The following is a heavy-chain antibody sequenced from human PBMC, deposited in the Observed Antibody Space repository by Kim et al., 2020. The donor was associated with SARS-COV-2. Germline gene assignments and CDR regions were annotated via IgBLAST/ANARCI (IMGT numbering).Heavy chain of an antibody. Sequence: KFQGRVTITADESTSTAYMELSSLRSEDTAVYYCARRYCSGGSCGANWFDPWGQGTLVTVSS. V-gene: IGHV1-69*01. CDR3: ARRYCSGGSCGANWFDP. J-gene: IGHJ5*02. D-gene: IGHD2-15*01.